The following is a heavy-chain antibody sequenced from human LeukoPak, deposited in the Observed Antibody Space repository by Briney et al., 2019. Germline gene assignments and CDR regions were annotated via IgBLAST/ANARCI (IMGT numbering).Heavy chain of an antibody. CDR2: ISSSSSYI. V-gene: IGHV3-21*01. D-gene: IGHD6-13*01. J-gene: IGHJ6*03. CDR1: GFTFSSYS. Sequence: GGSLRLSCAASGFTFSSYSMNWVRQAPGKGLEWVSSISSSSSYIYYADSVKGRFTISRDNAKNSLYLQMNSLRAEDTAVYYCARDAREQQLNNPNYYYYMDVWGKGTTATVSS. CDR3: ARDAREQQLNNPNYYYYMDV.